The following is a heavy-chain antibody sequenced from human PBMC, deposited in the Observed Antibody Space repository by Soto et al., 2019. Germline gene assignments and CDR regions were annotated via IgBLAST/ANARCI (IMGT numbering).Heavy chain of an antibody. CDR1: GYSFTRYG. V-gene: IGHV1-18*01. Sequence: QVQLVQSGAEVKNPGASVKVSCKASGYSFTRYGIGWARQAPGQGLEWMGWINAYNGNTNYAQNLQARLTLTTDTSTTTAYMELRSLRSNDTAIYYCAMVDVYVTPSPQDIWGQGTTVTASS. J-gene: IGHJ6*02. CDR2: INAYNGNT. CDR3: AMVDVYVTPSPQDI. D-gene: IGHD3-16*01.